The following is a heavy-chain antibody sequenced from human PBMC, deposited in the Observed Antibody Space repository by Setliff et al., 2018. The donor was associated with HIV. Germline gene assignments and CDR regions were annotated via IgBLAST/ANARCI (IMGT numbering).Heavy chain of an antibody. CDR1: GFTFNSYG. V-gene: IGHV3-30*02. CDR2: IWYDASKK. Sequence: GGSLRLSCAASGFTFNSYGMHWVRQAPGKGLEWVALIWYDASKKEYADSVKGRFNILRDDSKKTVDLQMNSLRVDDTAVYYCARVRYCGSPSCRKEFDFWGPGTLVTVSS. CDR3: ARVRYCGSPSCRKEFDF. J-gene: IGHJ4*02. D-gene: IGHD2-21*01.